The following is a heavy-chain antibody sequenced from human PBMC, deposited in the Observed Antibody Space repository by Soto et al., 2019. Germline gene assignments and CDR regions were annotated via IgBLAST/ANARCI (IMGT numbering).Heavy chain of an antibody. CDR1: GFTFGDHY. V-gene: IGHV3-72*01. CDR3: ARGPEGYYYYYGMDV. Sequence: EVQLVESGGGLVQPGGSLRLSCAASGFTFGDHYMDWVRQAPGKGLEWVGRTRNKANSYTTEYAAYVKGRFTISRDDSKNSLYLQMNSLKTEDTAVYYCARGPEGYYYYYGMDVWGQGTTVTVSS. CDR2: TRNKANSYTT. J-gene: IGHJ6*02.